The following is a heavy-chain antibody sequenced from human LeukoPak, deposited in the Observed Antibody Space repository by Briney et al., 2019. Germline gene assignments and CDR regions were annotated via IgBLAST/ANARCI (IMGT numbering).Heavy chain of an antibody. CDR2: IKYDGSEK. Sequence: GGSLRLSCEGSGFTFSDYSMNWVRQAPGKGLEWVAKIKYDGSEKYYVDSVEGRFTISRDNAKNSLYLQVNNLRAEDTAVYYCARESQLGIWGQGTIVTVSS. CDR1: GFTFSDYS. J-gene: IGHJ3*01. D-gene: IGHD3-10*01. CDR3: ARESQLGI. V-gene: IGHV3-7*01.